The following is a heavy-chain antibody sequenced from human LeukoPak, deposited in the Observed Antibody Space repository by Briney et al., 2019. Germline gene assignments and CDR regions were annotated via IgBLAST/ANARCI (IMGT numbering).Heavy chain of an antibody. V-gene: IGHV3-7*01. CDR1: GFTFSNNW. Sequence: GGSLRLSCAASGFTFSNNWMTWVRQAPGKGLEWVASVKKDASEKYYVDSVKGRFTISRDNAKNSLYLQMNSLRVEDTAVYYCVRNYGSGIYGYGLEVWGQGTTVTVSS. J-gene: IGHJ6*02. CDR3: VRNYGSGIYGYGLEV. CDR2: VKKDASEK. D-gene: IGHD3-10*01.